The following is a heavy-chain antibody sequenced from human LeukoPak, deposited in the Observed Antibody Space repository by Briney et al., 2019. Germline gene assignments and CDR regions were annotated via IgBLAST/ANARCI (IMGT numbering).Heavy chain of an antibody. CDR1: GFTFSEYY. Sequence: GGSLRLSCAASGFTFSEYYMTWIRQAPGKGLEWGSYISGVYDNIFYGNSVKGRFTTSGDNAKKSVYLQMNSLRAEDTAVYYCARGGAHGMDVWGQGTTVTVSS. CDR2: ISGVYDNI. V-gene: IGHV3-11*01. J-gene: IGHJ6*02. CDR3: ARGGAHGMDV. D-gene: IGHD1-26*01.